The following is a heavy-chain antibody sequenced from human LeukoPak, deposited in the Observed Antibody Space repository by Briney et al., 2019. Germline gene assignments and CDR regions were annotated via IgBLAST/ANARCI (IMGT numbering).Heavy chain of an antibody. D-gene: IGHD4-11*01. J-gene: IGHJ6*03. CDR2: ISSSSSYI. Sequence: GGSLRLSCAASVFTFSSYSMNWVRQAPGKGLEWVSSISSSSSYIYYADSVKGRFTISRDNAKNSLYLQMNRLRAEDTAVYYCARSYSRTPNYYYMDVWGKGTTVTVSS. V-gene: IGHV3-21*01. CDR3: ARSYSRTPNYYYMDV. CDR1: VFTFSSYS.